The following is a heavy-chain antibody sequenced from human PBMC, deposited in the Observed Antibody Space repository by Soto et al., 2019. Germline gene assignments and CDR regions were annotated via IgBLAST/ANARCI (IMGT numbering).Heavy chain of an antibody. D-gene: IGHD6-19*01. CDR1: GYTFTSYG. CDR2: ISAYNGNT. Sequence: ASVKVSCKASGYTFTSYGISWVRQAPGQGLEWMGWISAYNGNTNYAQKLQGRVTMTTDTSTSTAYMELRSLRSDDTAVYYCARDVSRYSSGYKDFDIWGQGTMVTVSS. CDR3: ARDVSRYSSGYKDFDI. V-gene: IGHV1-18*01. J-gene: IGHJ3*02.